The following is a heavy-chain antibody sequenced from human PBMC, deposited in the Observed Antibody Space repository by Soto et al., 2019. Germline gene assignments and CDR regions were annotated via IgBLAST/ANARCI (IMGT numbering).Heavy chain of an antibody. CDR1: GDSISSYY. V-gene: IGHV4-59*12. J-gene: IGHJ4*02. CDR2: IHYSGST. Sequence: SEILSLTCTVSGDSISSYYLSWIRQPPGKGLEWIGYIHYSGSTNYNPSLKSRVTISVDTSKNQFSLELSSVTAADTAVYYCARGLITGSHYSGGWYYFDSWGQGTQVTVSS. CDR3: ARGLITGSHYSGGWYYFDS. D-gene: IGHD6-19*01.